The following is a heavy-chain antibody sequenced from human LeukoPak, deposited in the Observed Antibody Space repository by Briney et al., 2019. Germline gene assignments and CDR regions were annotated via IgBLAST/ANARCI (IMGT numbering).Heavy chain of an antibody. CDR3: ARGPSSIAARGGFDY. V-gene: IGHV4-34*01. CDR1: GGSFSGYY. Sequence: SETLSLTCAVYGGSFSGYYWSWIRQPPGKGLEWIGEINHSGSTNYNPSLKSRVTISVDTSTNQFSLKLSSVTAADTAVYYCARGPSSIAARGGFDYWGQGTLVTVSS. D-gene: IGHD6-6*01. CDR2: INHSGST. J-gene: IGHJ4*02.